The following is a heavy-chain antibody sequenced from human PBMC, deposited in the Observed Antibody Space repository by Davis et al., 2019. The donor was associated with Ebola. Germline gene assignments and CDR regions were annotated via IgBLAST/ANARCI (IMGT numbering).Heavy chain of an antibody. J-gene: IGHJ6*04. CDR2: ISYDGSNK. CDR3: ARGTGMDV. V-gene: IGHV3-30-3*01. CDR1: GFTFSSYA. D-gene: IGHD2-8*01. Sequence: SCAASGFTFSSYAMHWVRQAPGKGLEWVAVISYDGSNKYYADSVKGRFTISRDNSKNTLYLQMNSLRAEDTAVYYCARGTGMDVWGKGTTVTVSS.